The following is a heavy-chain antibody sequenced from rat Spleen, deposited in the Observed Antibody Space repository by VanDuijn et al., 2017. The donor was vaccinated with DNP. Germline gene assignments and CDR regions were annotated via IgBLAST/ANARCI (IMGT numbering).Heavy chain of an antibody. CDR3: VRWDYGIYGFDY. V-gene: IGHV5-22*01. Sequence: EVQLVESGGGLVQPGRSLKLSCAASGFTFSNYHMAWVRQAPTKGLEWVASISYEGSSTYYGDSVKGRFTISRDNAENTLYLQMYSLRSEDMATYYCVRWDYGIYGFDYWGQGVMVTVSS. CDR1: GFTFSNYH. CDR2: ISYEGSST. D-gene: IGHD1-11*01. J-gene: IGHJ2*01.